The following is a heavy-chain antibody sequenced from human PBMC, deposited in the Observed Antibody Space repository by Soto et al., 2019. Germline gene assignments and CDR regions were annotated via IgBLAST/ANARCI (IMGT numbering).Heavy chain of an antibody. J-gene: IGHJ4*02. V-gene: IGHV3-11*01. D-gene: IGHD6-19*01. CDR2: IGSSGRAI. Sequence: QLQLLESGGDLVKPGGSLRLSCAASGFTVSGNDLSWIRQAPGKGLEWVSSIGSSGRAIYYADSVKGRFTISRDNTKDSLYLHMSSLRAEDTAIYYCASHHSSGWLYVDSWGQGTLVTVSS. CDR1: GFTVSGND. CDR3: ASHHSSGWLYVDS.